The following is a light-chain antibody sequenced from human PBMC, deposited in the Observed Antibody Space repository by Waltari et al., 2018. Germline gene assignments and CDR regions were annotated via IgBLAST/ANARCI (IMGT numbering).Light chain of an antibody. CDR1: QSLLHSNGYNY. CDR3: MQALQTSIT. CDR2: FGS. J-gene: IGKJ5*01. Sequence: EIVLTQSPRSLPVTLGEPASISRTSSQSLLHSNGYNYLDSYVQRPGLPPRLLIYFGSYRASGVPDRFSGSGSVTDFTLKISKVEAEDVGVYYCMQALQTSITFGQGTRLEIK. V-gene: IGKV2-28*01.